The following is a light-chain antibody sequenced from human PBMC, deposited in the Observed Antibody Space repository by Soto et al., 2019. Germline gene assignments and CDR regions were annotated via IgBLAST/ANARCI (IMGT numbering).Light chain of an antibody. CDR2: EVS. CDR1: NSDVGSYNV. CDR3: CSYAGGSTL. V-gene: IGLV2-23*02. J-gene: IGLJ2*01. Sequence: QAVVTQPASVSGSPGQSITISCTGTNSDVGSYNVVSWYQHHPGKAPKLIIYEVSRRPSGVSDRFSGSKSGNTASLTISGLQGEDEADYYCCSYAGGSTLFGGGTKVTVL.